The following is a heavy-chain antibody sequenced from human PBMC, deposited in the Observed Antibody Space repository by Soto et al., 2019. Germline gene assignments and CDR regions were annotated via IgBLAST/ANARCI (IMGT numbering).Heavy chain of an antibody. J-gene: IGHJ4*02. CDR1: GFTFSSXX. Sequence: GGSLRLSCAASGFTFSSXXMXXXXQAPGRGLEWVAVIPYDGSTKDYADSVKGRFTISRDNSKNTLYLQMNSLRAEDTAVYYCAKVRYSSSWSYFDYWGQGTLVTVSS. V-gene: IGHV3-30*18. D-gene: IGHD6-13*01. CDR3: AKVRYSSSWSYFDY. CDR2: IPYDGSTK.